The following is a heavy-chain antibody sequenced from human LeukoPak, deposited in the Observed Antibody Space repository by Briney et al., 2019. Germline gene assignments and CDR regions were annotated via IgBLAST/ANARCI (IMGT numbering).Heavy chain of an antibody. J-gene: IGHJ6*02. V-gene: IGHV3-53*01. CDR1: GFTVSSNY. CDR3: ASGYSYGFYYYYGMDV. Sequence: GGSLRLSCAASGFTVSSNYVSWVRQAPGKGLEWVSVIYSGGSTYYADSVKGRFTISRDNSKNTLYLQMNSLRAEDTAVYYCASGYSYGFYYYYGMDVWGQGTTVTVSS. D-gene: IGHD5-18*01. CDR2: IYSGGST.